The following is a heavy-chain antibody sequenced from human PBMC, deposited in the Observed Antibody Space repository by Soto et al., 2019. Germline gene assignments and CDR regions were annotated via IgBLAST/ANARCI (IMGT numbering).Heavy chain of an antibody. D-gene: IGHD2-2*01. CDR2: ISGSGGST. Sequence: GGSLRLSCAASGFTFSSYAMSWVRQAPGKGLEWVSAISGSGGSTYYADSVKGRFTISRNNSKNTLYLQMNSLRAEDSSVYCCAKDRGSTGCYFDYWGQGTLVTVSS. J-gene: IGHJ4*02. CDR1: GFTFSSYA. V-gene: IGHV3-23*01. CDR3: AKDRGSTGCYFDY.